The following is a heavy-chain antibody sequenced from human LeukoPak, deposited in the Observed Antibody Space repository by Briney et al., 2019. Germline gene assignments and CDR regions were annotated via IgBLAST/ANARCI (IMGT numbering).Heavy chain of an antibody. Sequence: PGGSLRLSCAASGFTFSDYYMSWIRQAPGKGLEWVSAISSGYSTYYADSVRGRFTISRDNSKNTLYLQMNSLRAEDTALYYCAKGRRFGELWPFDYWGQGALVTVSS. CDR1: GFTFSDYY. D-gene: IGHD3-10*01. CDR3: AKGRRFGELWPFDY. CDR2: ISSGYST. J-gene: IGHJ4*02. V-gene: IGHV3-23*01.